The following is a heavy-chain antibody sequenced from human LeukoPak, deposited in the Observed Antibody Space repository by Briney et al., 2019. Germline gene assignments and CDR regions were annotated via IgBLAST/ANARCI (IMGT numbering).Heavy chain of an antibody. J-gene: IGHJ4*02. CDR3: VRQFDY. CDR2: IYTSGST. V-gene: IGHV4-61*02. Sequence: SETLSLTCTVSGASISSDDYYWSWVRQPAGKGLEWIGRIYTSGSTNYNPSLKSRVTISVDTSKNQFSLRLSSVTAADTAVYYFVRQFDYWGQGTLVTVSS. CDR1: GASISSDDYY.